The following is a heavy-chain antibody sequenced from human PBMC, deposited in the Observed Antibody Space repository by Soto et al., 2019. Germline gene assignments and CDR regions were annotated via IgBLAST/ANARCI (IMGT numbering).Heavy chain of an antibody. CDR2: IGSGGGDI. Sequence: EVQLLESGGDLVQPGGSLRLSCAASGFTFSTYAVAWMRQAPGKGLEWVSVIGSGGGDIHYADSVKGRFTISRDNSKNTLFLQMNSLIADDTAVYYCAKYLTPGASRCFDFWGQGTLVTVSS. CDR3: AKYLTPGASRCFDF. J-gene: IGHJ4*02. V-gene: IGHV3-23*01. CDR1: GFTFSTYA. D-gene: IGHD2-8*01.